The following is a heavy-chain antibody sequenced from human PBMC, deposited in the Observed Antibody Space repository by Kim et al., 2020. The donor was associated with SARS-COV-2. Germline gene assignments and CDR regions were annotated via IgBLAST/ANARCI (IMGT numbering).Heavy chain of an antibody. D-gene: IGHD2-21*02. J-gene: IGHJ3*02. Sequence: GGSLRLSCAASGFTFSSYSMNWVRQAPGKGLEWVSSISSSSSYIYYADSVKGRFTISRDNAKNSLYLQMNSLRAEDTAVYNCARDKGTVVTLDAFDIWGQGTMVTVSS. CDR3: ARDKGTVVTLDAFDI. V-gene: IGHV3-21*01. CDR1: GFTFSSYS. CDR2: ISSSSSYI.